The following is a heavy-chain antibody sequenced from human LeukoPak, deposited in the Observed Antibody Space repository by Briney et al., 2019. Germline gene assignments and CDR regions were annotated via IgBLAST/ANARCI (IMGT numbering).Heavy chain of an antibody. D-gene: IGHD2-8*01. Sequence: PSETLSLTCTVSGGSLSSYYWSWIRQPPEKGLEWIGYIYYSRTTNYNPSLKSRVTISVDTSKNQFSLKLSSVTAADTAVYYCARHSSYLGAFDIWGQGTMVTVSS. J-gene: IGHJ3*02. V-gene: IGHV4-59*08. CDR2: IYYSRTT. CDR1: GGSLSSYY. CDR3: ARHSSYLGAFDI.